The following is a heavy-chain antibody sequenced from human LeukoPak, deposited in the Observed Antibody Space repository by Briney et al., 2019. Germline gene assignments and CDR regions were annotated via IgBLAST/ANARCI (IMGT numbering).Heavy chain of an antibody. Sequence: SETLSLTCAVYGGSFSGYYWSWIRQPPGKGLEWIGEINHSGSTYYNPSLKSRVTISVDTSKNQFSLKLSSVTAADTAVYDCARVTTVTEGAFDIWGQGTMVTVSS. CDR1: GGSFSGYY. V-gene: IGHV4-34*01. D-gene: IGHD4-17*01. CDR2: INHSGST. J-gene: IGHJ3*02. CDR3: ARVTTVTEGAFDI.